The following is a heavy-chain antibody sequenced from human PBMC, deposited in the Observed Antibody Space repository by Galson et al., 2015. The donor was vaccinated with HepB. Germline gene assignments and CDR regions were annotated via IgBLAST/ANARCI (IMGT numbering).Heavy chain of an antibody. Sequence: SLRLSCAASGFTFSSYSMNWVRQAPGKGLGWVSYISSSSSTIYYADSVKGRFTISRDNAKNSLYLQMNSLRDEDTAVYYCARDIKTVVDQYYYYGMDVWGQGTTVTVSS. D-gene: IGHD4-23*01. CDR1: GFTFSSYS. CDR2: ISSSSSTI. CDR3: ARDIKTVVDQYYYYGMDV. J-gene: IGHJ6*02. V-gene: IGHV3-48*02.